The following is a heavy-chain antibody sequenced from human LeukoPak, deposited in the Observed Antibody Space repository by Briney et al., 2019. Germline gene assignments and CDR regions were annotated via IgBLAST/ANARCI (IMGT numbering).Heavy chain of an antibody. CDR1: GGSFSGYY. Sequence: SETLSLTCAVYGGSFSGYYWSWIRQPPGKGLEWIGYIYHSGSTYYTPSLKSRVTISVDRSKNQFSLKLSSVTAADTAVYYCAREGVPPEQYFDLWGRGTLVTVSS. D-gene: IGHD3-10*01. CDR3: AREGVPPEQYFDL. V-gene: IGHV4-34*01. J-gene: IGHJ2*01. CDR2: IYHSGST.